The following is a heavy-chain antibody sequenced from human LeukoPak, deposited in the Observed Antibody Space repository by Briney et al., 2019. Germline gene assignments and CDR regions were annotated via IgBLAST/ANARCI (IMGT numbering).Heavy chain of an antibody. CDR3: VRGRDRDYYYYMDV. CDR1: GFTFSSYV. Sequence: GGSLRLSCAASGFTFSSYVMKWVRQAPGKGLEWVSAISSSSSYIYYADSVKGRFTISRDNAKNSLFLQMNSLRAEDTAVYYCVRGRDRDYYYYMDVWGKGTPVTVSS. V-gene: IGHV3-21*06. CDR2: ISSSSSYI. J-gene: IGHJ6*03. D-gene: IGHD3-22*01.